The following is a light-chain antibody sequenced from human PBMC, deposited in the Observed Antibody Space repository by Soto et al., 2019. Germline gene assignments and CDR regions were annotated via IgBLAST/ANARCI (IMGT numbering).Light chain of an antibody. CDR1: QSASSSH. Sequence: EIVLTQSPGTLSLSPGERATLSCRASQSASSSHLAWYQQKGGQAPRLLIYAASTRATGVPDRFSGTGSGTDFALTISRLETDDSAVYYCQQYGGSPFTFGPGTKVDIK. CDR2: AAS. J-gene: IGKJ3*01. V-gene: IGKV3-20*01. CDR3: QQYGGSPFT.